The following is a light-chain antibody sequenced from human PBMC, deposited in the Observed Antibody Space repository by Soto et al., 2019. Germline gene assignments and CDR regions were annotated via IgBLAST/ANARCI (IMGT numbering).Light chain of an antibody. CDR3: LQYHNWPPYT. J-gene: IGKJ2*01. CDR1: QSVSSN. CDR2: DSS. V-gene: IGKV3-15*01. Sequence: EIVMTQSPVTLSVSPGERATLSCRASQSVSSNLAWYQQKPGQAPRLLIYDSSIRATGIPARFSGSGSGTEFTLTISSLQSEDFAVYYCLQYHNWPPYTFGQGTKLEIK.